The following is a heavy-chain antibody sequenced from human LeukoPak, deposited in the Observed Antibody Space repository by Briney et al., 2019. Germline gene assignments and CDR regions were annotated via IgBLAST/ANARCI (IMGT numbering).Heavy chain of an antibody. D-gene: IGHD2-15*01. CDR1: GFTFSIYD. CDR2: ISGSGGST. CDR3: AKVPLGYCSGGSCYYFDY. Sequence: GGSLRLSCAASGFTFSIYDINWVRQAPGKGLEWVSAISGSGGSTYYADSVKGRFTISRDNYKHTLYRHMNSLRAEDTAVYYCAKVPLGYCSGGSCYYFDYWGQGTLVTVSS. J-gene: IGHJ4*02. V-gene: IGHV3-23*01.